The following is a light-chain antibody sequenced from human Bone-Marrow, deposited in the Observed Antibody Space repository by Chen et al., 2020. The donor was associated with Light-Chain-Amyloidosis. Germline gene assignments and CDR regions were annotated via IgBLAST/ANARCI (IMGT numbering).Light chain of an antibody. J-gene: IGLJ2*01. CDR3: QSADSSGTYEVI. CDR1: DLPTKY. CDR2: RDT. Sequence: SYELTQPPSVSVSPGQTARITCSGDDLPTKYAYWYQQKPGPAPVLLIQRDTERPSGISERFSGSSSGTTATLTISGVQAEDEADYHGQSADSSGTYEVIFGGGTKLTVL. V-gene: IGLV3-25*03.